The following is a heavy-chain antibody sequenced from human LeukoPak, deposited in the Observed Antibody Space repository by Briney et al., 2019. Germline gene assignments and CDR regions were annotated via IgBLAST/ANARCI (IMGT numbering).Heavy chain of an antibody. CDR3: AREDLQQLVREFDY. V-gene: IGHV4-34*01. D-gene: IGHD6-13*01. J-gene: IGHJ4*02. CDR2: INHSGST. CDR1: GGSFSGYY. Sequence: SETLSLTCAVYGGSFSGYYWSWIRQPPGKGLEWIGEINHSGSTNYNPSLKSRVTISVDTSKNQFSLKLSSVTAADTAVYYCAREDLQQLVREFDYWGQGTLVTVSS.